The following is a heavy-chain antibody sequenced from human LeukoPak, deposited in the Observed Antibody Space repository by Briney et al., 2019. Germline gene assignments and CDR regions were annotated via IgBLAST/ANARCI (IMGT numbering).Heavy chain of an antibody. V-gene: IGHV3-9*01. J-gene: IGHJ6*02. CDR3: AKDYGSGSYKSPNYKYYYYYGMDV. CDR1: GFTFDDYA. CDR2: ISWNSGTI. Sequence: PGRSLRLSCAASGFTFDDYAMHWVRHAPGKGLEWVSGISWNSGTIGYGDSVKGRFTISRDNAKNSLYLQMNSLRAEDTALYYCAKDYGSGSYKSPNYKYYYYYGMDVWGQGTTVTVSS. D-gene: IGHD3-10*01.